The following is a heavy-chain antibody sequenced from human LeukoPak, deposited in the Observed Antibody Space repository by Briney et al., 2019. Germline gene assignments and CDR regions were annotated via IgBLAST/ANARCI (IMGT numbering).Heavy chain of an antibody. CDR3: ARDLGGLGDAFDI. CDR1: GGSISSYY. D-gene: IGHD3-16*01. CDR2: IYYSGST. J-gene: IGHJ3*02. V-gene: IGHV4-59*12. Sequence: PSETLSLTCTVSGGSISSYYWSWIRQPPGKGLEWIGYIYYSGSTNYNPSLKSRVTISVDTSKNQFSLKLSSVTAADTAVYYCARDLGGLGDAFDIWGRGTMVTVSS.